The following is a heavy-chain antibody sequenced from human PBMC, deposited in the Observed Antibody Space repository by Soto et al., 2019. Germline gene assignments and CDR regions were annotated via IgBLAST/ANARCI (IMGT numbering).Heavy chain of an antibody. D-gene: IGHD2-2*01. CDR2: INNNGNT. J-gene: IGHJ4*02. CDR3: PALPRY. CDR1: SASVSGYH. V-gene: IGHV4-59*02. Sequence: PSVTLSLARIVCSASVSGYHWSWIRQPPGKGLEWIGYINNNGNTDYNPSLESRVTISVDTSRNQISLYLTSVTAADTAIYYRPALPRYCGQRTLVTVS.